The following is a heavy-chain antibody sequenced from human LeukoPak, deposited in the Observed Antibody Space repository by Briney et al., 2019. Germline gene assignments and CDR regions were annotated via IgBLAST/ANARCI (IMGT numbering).Heavy chain of an antibody. D-gene: IGHD3-10*01. CDR3: AKVVLSMVRGVMPHSALYYFDY. J-gene: IGHJ4*02. Sequence: QAGGSPRLSCSASGFTFTTYGMNWVRQAPGKGLEWVSGIGGSGIRTYYADSVKGRFIISRDNSKNTLYLQMNSLRAEDTAVYYCAKVVLSMVRGVMPHSALYYFDYWGQGTRVTVSS. CDR2: IGGSGIRT. CDR1: GFTFTTYG. V-gene: IGHV3-23*01.